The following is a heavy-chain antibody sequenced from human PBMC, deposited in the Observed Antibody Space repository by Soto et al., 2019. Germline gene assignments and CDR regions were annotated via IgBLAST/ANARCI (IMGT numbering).Heavy chain of an antibody. V-gene: IGHV3-48*03. Sequence: GGSLRLSCAVSGFTFSTYEMNWVRQAPGKGLEWVSDISRSGSTRYYADSVKGRYTISRDNAKNSLYLQMNSLRAEDTAVYYCARGDYYGSGSTYGMDVWGQGTTVTVSS. J-gene: IGHJ6*02. CDR3: ARGDYYGSGSTYGMDV. CDR2: ISRSGSTR. D-gene: IGHD3-10*01. CDR1: GFTFSTYE.